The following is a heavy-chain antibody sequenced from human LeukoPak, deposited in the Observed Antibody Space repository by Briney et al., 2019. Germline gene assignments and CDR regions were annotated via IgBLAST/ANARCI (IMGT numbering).Heavy chain of an antibody. CDR2: VYYGAST. J-gene: IGHJ4*02. D-gene: IGHD6-19*01. CDR1: GGSISSYY. Sequence: SETLSLTCTVSGGSISSYYWSWIRQPPGKGLEWIGYVYYGASTNYSPSLKSRVTISVDTSKNQFSLNLSSVTAADTAVYYCVRVKAQQWLPDYWGQGTLVTVSS. V-gene: IGHV4-59*12. CDR3: VRVKAQQWLPDY.